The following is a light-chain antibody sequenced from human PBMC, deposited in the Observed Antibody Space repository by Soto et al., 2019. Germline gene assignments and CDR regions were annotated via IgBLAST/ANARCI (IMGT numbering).Light chain of an antibody. CDR1: QSVSGD. Sequence: EVVMTQSPGTLSVSPGERATLSCRASQSVSGDLAWYQHKPGQAPRLLIYAASTRATGIPARFSGSGSGTEFTLTIGSLQSEDFAIYYCHQYNKWPYTFGPGTRWISN. CDR2: AAS. CDR3: HQYNKWPYT. J-gene: IGKJ3*01. V-gene: IGKV3-15*01.